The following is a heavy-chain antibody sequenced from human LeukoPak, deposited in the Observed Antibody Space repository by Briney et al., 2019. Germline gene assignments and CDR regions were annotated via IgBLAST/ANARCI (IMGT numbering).Heavy chain of an antibody. J-gene: IGHJ4*02. CDR1: GFTFSSYG. CDR3: ATDDYDNTGRHY. Sequence: GGSLRLSCAASGFTFSSYGMHWVRQAPGKGLEWVAVIWYDGSNKYYADSVKGRFTISRDNADNSLYLQMNSLRVEDTAVYYCATDDYDNTGRHYWGQGTLVTVSS. CDR2: IWYDGSNK. D-gene: IGHD3-22*01. V-gene: IGHV3-33*01.